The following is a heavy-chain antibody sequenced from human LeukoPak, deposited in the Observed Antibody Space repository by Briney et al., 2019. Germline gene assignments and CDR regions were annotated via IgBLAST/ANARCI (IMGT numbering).Heavy chain of an antibody. CDR3: ACIAARPDGMDV. V-gene: IGHV1-18*01. D-gene: IGHD6-6*01. CDR2: ISAYNGNT. Sequence: XWVRQAXGQGLEWMGWISAYNGNTNYAQKVQGRVTMTTDTSTSTAYMELRSLRSDDTAVYYCACIAARPDGMDVWGQGTTVTVSS. J-gene: IGHJ6*02.